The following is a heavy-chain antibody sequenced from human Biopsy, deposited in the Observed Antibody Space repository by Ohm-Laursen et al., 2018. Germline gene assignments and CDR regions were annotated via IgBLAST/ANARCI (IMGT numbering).Heavy chain of an antibody. D-gene: IGHD2-2*01. CDR1: GYTFTAFS. V-gene: IGHV1-2*02. Sequence: ASVKVSYKPSGYTFTAFSVHWLRQAPGQGLEWMRWINPKSGDTDYPQNFQGRVSMTRDTSISTAYMDLSRLRSDDTAVYYCARGRRHCSGTCSRWYFDLWGRGTLVTVSS. J-gene: IGHJ2*01. CDR3: ARGRRHCSGTCSRWYFDL. CDR2: INPKSGDT.